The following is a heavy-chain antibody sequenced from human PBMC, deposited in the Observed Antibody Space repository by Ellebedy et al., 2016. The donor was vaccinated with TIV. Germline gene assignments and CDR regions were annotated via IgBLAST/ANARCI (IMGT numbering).Heavy chain of an antibody. Sequence: GESLKISXKGSGYSFTNYWIAWVRQMPGKGLEWMGIIYPADSDTRYSPSFQGQVTMSADKSISTAYLQWSSLKASDTAMYYCARRRRDSSGWYGSDYNYYYMDVWGKGTTVTVSS. CDR2: IYPADSDT. J-gene: IGHJ6*03. CDR3: ARRRRDSSGWYGSDYNYYYMDV. D-gene: IGHD6-19*01. V-gene: IGHV5-51*01. CDR1: GYSFTNYW.